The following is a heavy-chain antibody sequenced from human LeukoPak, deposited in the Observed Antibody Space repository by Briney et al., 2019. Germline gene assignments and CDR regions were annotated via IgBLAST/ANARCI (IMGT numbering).Heavy chain of an antibody. CDR1: GGSISRSN. CDR2: MYFSGST. D-gene: IGHD3-10*01. V-gene: IGHV4-39*07. CDR3: ASYGSGYYFDY. J-gene: IGHJ4*02. Sequence: SETLSLTCTVSGGSISRSNWGWIRQPPGKGLEWIGSMYFSGSTYYKPSLKSRVTISVDTSKNQFSLKLSSVTAADTAVYYCASYGSGYYFDYWGQGTLVTVSS.